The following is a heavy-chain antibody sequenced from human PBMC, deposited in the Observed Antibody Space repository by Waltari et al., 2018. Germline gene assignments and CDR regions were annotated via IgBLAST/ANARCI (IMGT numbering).Heavy chain of an antibody. J-gene: IGHJ3*02. CDR3: AREGRSGYFSAFDI. Sequence: QLQLQESGPGLVKPSETLSLTCTVSGGSISSSSYYWGWIRQPPGKGLEWIGSIYYSGRTYYNPSLKSRVTISVDTSKNQFSLKLSSVTAADTAVYYCAREGRSGYFSAFDIWGQGTMVTVSS. CDR2: IYYSGRT. D-gene: IGHD3-22*01. CDR1: GGSISSSSYY. V-gene: IGHV4-39*07.